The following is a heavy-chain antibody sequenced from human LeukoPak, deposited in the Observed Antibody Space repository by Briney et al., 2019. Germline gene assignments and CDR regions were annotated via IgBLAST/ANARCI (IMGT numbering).Heavy chain of an antibody. V-gene: IGHV3-48*03. J-gene: IGHJ4*02. CDR2: ISSSGSTI. CDR1: GFTFSSYE. CDR3: ARDFSGGWYGFDY. Sequence: TGGSLRLSCAASGFTFSSYEMNWVRQAPGKGLEWVSYISSSGSTIYYADSVKGRFPISRDKAKNSLYLQMNSLRAEDTAVYYCARDFSGGWYGFDYWGQGTLVTVSS. D-gene: IGHD6-19*01.